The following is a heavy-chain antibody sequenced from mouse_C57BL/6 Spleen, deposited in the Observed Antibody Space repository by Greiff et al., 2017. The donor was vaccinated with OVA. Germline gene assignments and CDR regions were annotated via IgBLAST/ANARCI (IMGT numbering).Heavy chain of an antibody. D-gene: IGHD1-1*01. V-gene: IGHV1-69*01. Sequence: QVQLQQPGAELVMPGASVKLSCKASGYTFTSYWMHWVKQRPGQGLEWIGEIDPSDSYTNYNQKFKGKSTLTVDKSSSTAYMQLSSLTSEDSAVYYCACSITTVVEGFAYWGQGTLVTVSA. J-gene: IGHJ3*01. CDR1: GYTFTSYW. CDR3: ACSITTVVEGFAY. CDR2: IDPSDSYT.